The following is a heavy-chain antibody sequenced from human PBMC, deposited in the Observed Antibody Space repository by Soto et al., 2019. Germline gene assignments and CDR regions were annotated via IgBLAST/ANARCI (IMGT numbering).Heavy chain of an antibody. D-gene: IGHD5-18*01. J-gene: IGHJ4*02. V-gene: IGHV1-69*01. CDR3: ATYFTAVAYFEN. CDR2: ITPSFGSP. CDR1: GDTLSYSA. Sequence: QVQLVQSGAEVRKPGSSVRISCTASGDTLSYSAIGWLRQAPGQGLEWMGGITPSFGSPVYARKFQGRVTIAADQMILTNLRSDDTAMYFCATYFTAVAYFENWGQGTLVTVSS.